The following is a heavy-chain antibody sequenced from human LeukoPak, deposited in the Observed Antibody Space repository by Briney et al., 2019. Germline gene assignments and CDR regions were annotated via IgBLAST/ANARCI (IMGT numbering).Heavy chain of an antibody. CDR2: ISGSGGST. J-gene: IGHJ5*02. CDR3: AKDPTGYSSGWYESWFDP. Sequence: PGGSLRLSCAASGFTFSSYAMSWVRQAPGKGPEWVSAISGSGGSTYYADSVKGRFTISRDNSKNTLYLQMNSLRAEDTAVYYCAKDPTGYSSGWYESWFDPWGQGTLVTVSS. V-gene: IGHV3-23*01. D-gene: IGHD6-19*01. CDR1: GFTFSSYA.